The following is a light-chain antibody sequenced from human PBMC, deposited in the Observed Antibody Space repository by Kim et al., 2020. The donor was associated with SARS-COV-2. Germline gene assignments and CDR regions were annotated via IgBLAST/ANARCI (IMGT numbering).Light chain of an antibody. J-gene: IGLJ3*02. CDR1: SLRSYY. CDR3: NSRDSSGNHLV. V-gene: IGLV3-19*01. Sequence: ALGQTVRITCKGDSLRSYYASWYQQKPGQAPVLVIYGKNNRPSGSPDRFSGSSSGNTAALTITGAQAEDEADYYCNSRDSSGNHLVFGGGTQLTVL. CDR2: GKN.